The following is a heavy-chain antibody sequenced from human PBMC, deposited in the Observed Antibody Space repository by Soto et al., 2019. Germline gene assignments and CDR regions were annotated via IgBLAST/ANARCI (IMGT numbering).Heavy chain of an antibody. CDR3: ARGGVGATTRGDFDC. D-gene: IGHD1-26*01. Sequence: QVQLQESGPGLVKPSQNLSLTCTVSGGSISSGGYYWSWIRQHPGKGLEWIGNIYYSGGSYYYNPSLKGRLTISGDTSKNQSSLTLSSVTAADTAVYYCARGGVGATTRGDFDCWGQGTLVTVSS. V-gene: IGHV4-31*03. J-gene: IGHJ4*02. CDR2: IYYSGGSY. CDR1: GGSISSGGYY.